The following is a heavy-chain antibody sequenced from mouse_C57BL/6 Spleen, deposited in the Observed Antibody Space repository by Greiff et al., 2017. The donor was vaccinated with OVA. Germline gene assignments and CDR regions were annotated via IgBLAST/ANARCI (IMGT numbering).Heavy chain of an antibody. CDR2: INPNNGGT. CDR1: GYTFTDYN. Sequence: EVQLQESGPELVKPGASVKIPCKASGYTFTDYNMDWVKQSHGKSLEWIGDINPNNGGTIYNQKFKGKATLTVDKSSSTAYMELRSLTSEDTAVYYCAREIFTTGAMDYWGQGTSVTVSS. J-gene: IGHJ4*01. V-gene: IGHV1-18*01. CDR3: AREIFTTGAMDY. D-gene: IGHD1-1*01.